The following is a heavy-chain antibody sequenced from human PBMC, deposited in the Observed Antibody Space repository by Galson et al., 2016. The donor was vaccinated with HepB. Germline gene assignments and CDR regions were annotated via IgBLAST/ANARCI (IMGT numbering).Heavy chain of an antibody. CDR1: GYTFTSYC. V-gene: IGHV1-18*04. CDR3: AREASSGWYGADY. J-gene: IGHJ4*02. D-gene: IGHD6-19*01. CDR2: ISAYNGNT. Sequence: SVKVSCKASGYTFTSYCISWVRQAPGQGLEWLGWISAYNGNTKYSQKLQGRGTMTTDASTSAAYMELRSLRSDDTAVYYCAREASSGWYGADYWGQGTLVTVSS.